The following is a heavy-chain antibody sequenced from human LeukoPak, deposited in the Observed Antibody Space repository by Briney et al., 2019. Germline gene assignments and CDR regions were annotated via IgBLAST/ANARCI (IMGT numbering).Heavy chain of an antibody. CDR3: ARGYCSSTSCYDYMDV. J-gene: IGHJ6*03. V-gene: IGHV1-69*05. D-gene: IGHD2-2*01. Sequence: SVKVSCKASGGTFSSYAISWVRQAPGQGLEWMGGIIPIFGTANYAQKFQGGVTITTDESTSTAYMELSSLRSEDTAVYYCARGYCSSTSCYDYMDVWGKGTTVTVSS. CDR2: IIPIFGTA. CDR1: GGTFSSYA.